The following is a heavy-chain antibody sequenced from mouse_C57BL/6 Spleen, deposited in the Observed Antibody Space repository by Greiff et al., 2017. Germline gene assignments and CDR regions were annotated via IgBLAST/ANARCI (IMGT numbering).Heavy chain of an antibody. CDR2: IDPSDSYT. J-gene: IGHJ4*01. CDR3: ARSCLTLGYYAMDY. CDR1: GYTFTSYW. Sequence: QVQLQQPGAELVKPGASVKLSCKASGYTFTSYWMQWVKQRPGQGLEWIGEIDPSDSYTNYNQKFKGKATLTVDTSSSTAYMQLSSLTSEDSAVYYCARSCLTLGYYAMDYWGQGTSVTVSS. V-gene: IGHV1-50*01.